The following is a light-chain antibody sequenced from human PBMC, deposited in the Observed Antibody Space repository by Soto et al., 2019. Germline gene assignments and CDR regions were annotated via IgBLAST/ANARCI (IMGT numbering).Light chain of an antibody. V-gene: IGLV2-14*03. CDR2: DVS. CDR1: ISDIGDYNY. CDR3: SSYRSSSPLVV. J-gene: IGLJ2*01. Sequence: QSALTQPASVSGSPGQSITISCTGTISDIGDYNYVSWYQQHPGKAPKLMTYDVSNRPSGVSNRFSGSKSGYTASLTISGLQPEDEADYYCSSYRSSSPLVVFGGGTKLTVL.